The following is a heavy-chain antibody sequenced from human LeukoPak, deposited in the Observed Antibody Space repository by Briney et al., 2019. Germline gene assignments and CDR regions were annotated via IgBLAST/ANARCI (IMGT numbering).Heavy chain of an antibody. CDR3: ARARGRWNQFDY. V-gene: IGHV4-59*01. CDR2: ISYSGST. CDR1: GGSISGFY. D-gene: IGHD1-14*01. J-gene: IGHJ4*02. Sequence: SETLSLTCTVSGGSISGFYWSWTRQPPGKGLEWIGYISYSGSTNYNPSLKSRVTISVDTSKNQFSLKLSSVTAADTAVYYCARARGRWNQFDYWGQGALVTVSS.